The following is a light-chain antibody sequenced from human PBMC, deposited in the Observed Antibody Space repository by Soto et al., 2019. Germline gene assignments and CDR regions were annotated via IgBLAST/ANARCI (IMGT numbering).Light chain of an antibody. J-gene: IGLJ1*01. CDR3: SSDTSNSSICV. Sequence: QSVLTQPASVSGSPGQSITISCTGASSDVGGYNYVSWYQQHPGKAPKLMIYEVSNRPSGVSNRFSGSKSGNTASLTISALQDDDEVEYSCSSDTSNSSICVSGAGT. CDR1: SSDVGGYNY. CDR2: EVS. V-gene: IGLV2-14*01.